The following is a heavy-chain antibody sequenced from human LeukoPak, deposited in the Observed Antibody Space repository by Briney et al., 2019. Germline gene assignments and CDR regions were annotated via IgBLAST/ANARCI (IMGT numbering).Heavy chain of an antibody. J-gene: IGHJ4*02. Sequence: PGGSLRLSCAASGFTVSSNYMSWVRQAPGKGLEWVSVIYSGGSTYYADSVKGRFTISRDNSKNTLYLQMNSLRAEDTAVYYCARATPRGAGLLGYWGQGTLVTVSS. V-gene: IGHV3-53*01. CDR2: IYSGGST. CDR1: GFTVSSNY. D-gene: IGHD1-26*01. CDR3: ARATPRGAGLLGY.